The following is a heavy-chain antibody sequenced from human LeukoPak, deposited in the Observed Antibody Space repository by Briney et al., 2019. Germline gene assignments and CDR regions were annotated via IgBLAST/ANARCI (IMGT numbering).Heavy chain of an antibody. V-gene: IGHV4-4*07. CDR3: ARERRYYGSGSYYTFSPPDY. D-gene: IGHD3-10*01. Sequence: SETLSLTCTVSGGSISNYYWSWIRQPAGKGLEWIGRIYASGRTDYNPSLNSRVTMSIDTSKNQFSLKLSSVTAADTAVYYCARERRYYGSGSYYTFSPPDYWGQGTLVTVSS. CDR2: IYASGRT. CDR1: GGSISNYY. J-gene: IGHJ4*02.